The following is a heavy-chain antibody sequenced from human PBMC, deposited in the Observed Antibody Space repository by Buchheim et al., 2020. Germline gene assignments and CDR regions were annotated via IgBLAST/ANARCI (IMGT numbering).Heavy chain of an antibody. V-gene: IGHV3-15*07. CDR2: IRSKTDDWTT. Sequence: VQLVESGVCLVKPGGSLRLSCAASGFTFSNAWINWVRQAPGKGLEWVGRIRSKTDDWTTDYAAPVRGRFTISRDDAKNTLSLQMNSLNSEDTAVYYCTASPGIAVAGLGYWGQGTL. CDR3: TASPGIAVAGLGY. CDR1: GFTFSNAW. J-gene: IGHJ4*02. D-gene: IGHD6-19*01.